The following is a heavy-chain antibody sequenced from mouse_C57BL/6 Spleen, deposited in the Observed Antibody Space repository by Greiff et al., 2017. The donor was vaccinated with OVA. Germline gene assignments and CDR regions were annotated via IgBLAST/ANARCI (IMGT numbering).Heavy chain of an antibody. CDR2: ISDGGSYT. Sequence: EVQVVESGGGLVKPGGSLKLSCAASGFTFSSYAMSWVRQTPEKRLEWVATISDGGSYTYYPDNVKGRFTISRDNAKNNLYLQMSHLKSEDTAMYYCARGGALPNLYYFDYWGQGTTLTVSS. D-gene: IGHD5-5*01. V-gene: IGHV5-4*01. CDR3: ARGGALPNLYYFDY. CDR1: GFTFSSYA. J-gene: IGHJ2*01.